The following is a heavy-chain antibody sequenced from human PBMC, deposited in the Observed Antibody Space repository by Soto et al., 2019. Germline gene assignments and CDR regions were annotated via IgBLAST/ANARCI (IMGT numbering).Heavy chain of an antibody. J-gene: IGHJ4*02. Sequence: QVQLVQSGAEVKKPGSSVKVSCKASGDTFSSYAFSWVRQAPGQGLEWMGGIIPIFGTPKYAQKFQSSVTITAIKSTSTAYMELSSLRSEDTAVYYCARAGYCSGASCYLFDYWGQGTLVTVSS. CDR1: GDTFSSYA. V-gene: IGHV1-69*06. CDR2: IIPIFGTP. D-gene: IGHD2-15*01. CDR3: ARAGYCSGASCYLFDY.